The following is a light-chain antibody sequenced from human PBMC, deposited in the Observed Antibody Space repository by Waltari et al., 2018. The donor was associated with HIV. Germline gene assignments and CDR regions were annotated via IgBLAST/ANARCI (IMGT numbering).Light chain of an antibody. CDR1: NLERNS. J-gene: IGLJ2*01. CDR2: YDT. V-gene: IGLV3-21*04. CDR3: QVWDSATDHVL. Sequence: SSRLTQPPSVSVAPGETATITCGAINLERNSVHWYQQKARQAPVVVMSYDTDRPAGTAERFSGFNSGHSATLIISRVGAGDEADYYCQVWDSATDHVLFGGGTRLTGL.